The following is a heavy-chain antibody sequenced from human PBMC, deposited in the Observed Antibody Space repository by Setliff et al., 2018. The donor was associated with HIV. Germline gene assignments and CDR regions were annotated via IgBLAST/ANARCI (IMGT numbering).Heavy chain of an antibody. D-gene: IGHD6-19*01. CDR2: IKTDGETI. J-gene: IGHJ4*02. CDR1: GFTFSSVW. Sequence: PGGSLRLSCVISGFTFSSVWMSWVRQAPGKGLEWVATIKTDGETIYYVDSVKGRFTMSRDSSKNTLYLQMDSLRTEDTAVYYCAKTQGWHLINYWGQGTLVTVSS. CDR3: AKTQGWHLINY. V-gene: IGHV3-7*01.